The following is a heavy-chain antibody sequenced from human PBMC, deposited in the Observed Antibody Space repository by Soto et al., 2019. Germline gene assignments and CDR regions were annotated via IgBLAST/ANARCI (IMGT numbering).Heavy chain of an antibody. D-gene: IGHD3-10*01. Sequence: SGPTLVNPTQTLTLTCTFSGFSLSTSGVGVGWIRQPPGKALEWLALIYWDDDKRYSPALKSRLTITKDTSTNQVVLTMTNMERVDTATYYCAHRLTKVRGPYEIGSYYLDYWGQGTLVTVS. J-gene: IGHJ4*02. V-gene: IGHV2-5*02. CDR1: GFSLSTSGVG. CDR2: IYWDDDK. CDR3: AHRLTKVRGPYEIGSYYLDY.